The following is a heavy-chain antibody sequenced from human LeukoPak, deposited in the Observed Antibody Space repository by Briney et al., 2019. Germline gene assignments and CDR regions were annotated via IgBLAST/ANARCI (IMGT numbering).Heavy chain of an antibody. CDR1: GASTNKDY. CDR2: IHPSGIT. Sequence: PSETLSLTCTVSGASTNKDYWAWIRQPAGKGLEWIGRIHPSGITHQNPSLRGRVTMSDASKNQFSLNLSSVTAADTAVYYCVRDEYRDVWGKGTTVTVSS. D-gene: IGHD2/OR15-2a*01. V-gene: IGHV4-4*07. CDR3: VRDEYRDV. J-gene: IGHJ6*04.